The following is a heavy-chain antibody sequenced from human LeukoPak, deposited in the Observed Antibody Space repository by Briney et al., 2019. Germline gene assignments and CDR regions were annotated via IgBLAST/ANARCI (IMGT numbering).Heavy chain of an antibody. CDR1: GGSISGYY. V-gene: IGHV4-34*01. D-gene: IGHD5-12*01. CDR2: INYSGSI. Sequence: PSETLFLTCAVYGGSISGYYWSWIRQPPGKGLEWIGEINYSGSINYNPSLKSRVTISVDTSKNQFSLKLSSVTAADTAVYYCARDVGAGGYEYWGQGTPVTVSS. CDR3: ARDVGAGGYEY. J-gene: IGHJ4*02.